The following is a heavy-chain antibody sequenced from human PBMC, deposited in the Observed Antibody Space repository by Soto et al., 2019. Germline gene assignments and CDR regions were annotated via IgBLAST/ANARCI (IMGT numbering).Heavy chain of an antibody. CDR3: ARDPDKGGSGRYRYGMDA. Sequence: QVQLVQSGAEVKKPGASVKVSCKASGYTFTSYGISWVRQAPGQGLEWMGWISAYNGNTNYAQKLQGRVTMTTDTPTSTAYMELRSLRSDDTAVYYCARDPDKGGSGRYRYGMDAWGQGTTVTVSS. J-gene: IGHJ6*02. CDR2: ISAYNGNT. CDR1: GYTFTSYG. V-gene: IGHV1-18*01. D-gene: IGHD3-10*01.